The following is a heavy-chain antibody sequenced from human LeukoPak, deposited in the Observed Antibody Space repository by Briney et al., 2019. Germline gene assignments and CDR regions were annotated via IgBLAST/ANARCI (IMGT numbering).Heavy chain of an antibody. J-gene: IGHJ6*03. CDR3: ARAKVTYYDFWSGYTYYYYMDV. D-gene: IGHD3-3*01. Sequence: GGSLRLSCAASGFTFSSYWMSWVRQAPGKGLEWVSNIKQDGSEKYYVDSVKGRFTISRDNAKNSLYLQMNSLRAEDTAVYYCARAKVTYYDFWSGYTYYYYMDVWGKGTTVTVSS. V-gene: IGHV3-7*01. CDR1: GFTFSSYW. CDR2: IKQDGSEK.